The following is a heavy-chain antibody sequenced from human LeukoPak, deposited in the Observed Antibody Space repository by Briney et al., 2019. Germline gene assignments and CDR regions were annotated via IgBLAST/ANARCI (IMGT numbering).Heavy chain of an antibody. CDR1: GFTFRNAW. CDR2: ISSSGSTI. CDR3: AELGITMIGGV. Sequence: PGGSLRLSCAASGFTFRNAWMNWVRQAPGKGLEWVSYISSSGSTIYYADSVKGRFTISRDNAKNSLYLQMNSLRAEDTAVYYCAELGITMIGGVWGKGTTVTISS. V-gene: IGHV3-48*04. D-gene: IGHD3-10*02. J-gene: IGHJ6*04.